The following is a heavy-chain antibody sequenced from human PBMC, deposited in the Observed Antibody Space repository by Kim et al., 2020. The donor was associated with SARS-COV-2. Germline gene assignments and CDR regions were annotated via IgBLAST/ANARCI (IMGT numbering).Heavy chain of an antibody. Sequence: SYANSVKGRFPISRDNSKSTLYLQVNSLRAEDTAIYYCAKRTGTAAGFDYWGQGTLVTVSS. CDR3: AKRTGTAAGFDY. D-gene: IGHD1-7*01. J-gene: IGHJ4*02. V-gene: IGHV3-23*01.